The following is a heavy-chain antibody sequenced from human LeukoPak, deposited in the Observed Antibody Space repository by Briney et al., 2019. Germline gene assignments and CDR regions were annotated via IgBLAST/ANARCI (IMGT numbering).Heavy chain of an antibody. J-gene: IGHJ3*01. CDR1: GYIFGDYG. CDR3: ARDTAVGGFYQNTFEL. CDR2: LNWNGGNT. V-gene: IGHV3-20*04. Sequence: GGSLRLSCAGTGYIFGDYGMIWVRQARGKGLEWVSGLNWNGGNTEYADSVRGRFTISRDNAKKSLFLQMDSLRVEDTALYYCARDTAVGGFYQNTFELWGQGTMVTVSS. D-gene: IGHD2-2*01.